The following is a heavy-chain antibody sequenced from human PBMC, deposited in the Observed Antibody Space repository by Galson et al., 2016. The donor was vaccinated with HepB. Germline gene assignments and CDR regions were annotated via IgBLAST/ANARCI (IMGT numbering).Heavy chain of an antibody. J-gene: IGHJ6*02. D-gene: IGHD3-16*01. Sequence: SLRLSCAASGFTFINYWMSWVRQAPGKGLEWVANIKQDGSEKSYVDSVKGRFTVSRDNAKNSLYLQMNSLRAEDTAVYYCARDHRGDIEYYHGMDVWGQGTAVTVSS. CDR1: GFTFINYW. CDR2: IKQDGSEK. CDR3: ARDHRGDIEYYHGMDV. V-gene: IGHV3-7*01.